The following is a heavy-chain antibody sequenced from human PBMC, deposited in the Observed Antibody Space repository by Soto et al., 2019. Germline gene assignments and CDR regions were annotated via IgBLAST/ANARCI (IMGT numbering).Heavy chain of an antibody. V-gene: IGHV3-23*01. CDR1: GFTFSSYS. Sequence: EVQLLESGGGLAQPGGSLRLSCAASGFTFSSYSMNWVRRAPGKGLEWVSAFCAGGGDNTHYADSVKGRFIIARDNSKNSLFQQMNSLRVEDTARYYCAREARYDLGAYHHEGMDYWGQGTLVTVSS. J-gene: IGHJ4*02. CDR3: AREARYDLGAYHHEGMDY. CDR2: FCAGGGDNT. D-gene: IGHD3-16*01.